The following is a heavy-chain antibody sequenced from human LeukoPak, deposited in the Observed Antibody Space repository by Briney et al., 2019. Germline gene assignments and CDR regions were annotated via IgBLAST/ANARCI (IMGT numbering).Heavy chain of an antibody. J-gene: IGHJ6*02. D-gene: IGHD1-26*01. CDR1: GFSFRRFE. V-gene: IGHV3-48*03. Sequence: GGSLRLSCAASGFSFRRFEMSGVRQAPGKGLECIAYISSASGTIYHADSVKGRFTISRDNANNSLYLQMNSLRAEDTAIYYCARSTELSDPYFNYGMDVWGQGTTVTVSS. CDR2: ISSASGTI. CDR3: ARSTELSDPYFNYGMDV.